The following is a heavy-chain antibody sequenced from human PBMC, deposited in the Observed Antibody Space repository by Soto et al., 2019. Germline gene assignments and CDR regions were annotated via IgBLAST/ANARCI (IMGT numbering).Heavy chain of an antibody. D-gene: IGHD6-13*01. Sequence: GGSLRLSCAASGLSFNSYYMNWVRLAQGKGLEWVSSITGSSNSIYYADSVKGRFTISRDNSANSVYLQMDSLRAEDTAVYYCARAYSSRNYYFFDFWGQGTLVTVSS. CDR3: ARAYSSRNYYFFDF. CDR1: GLSFNSYY. J-gene: IGHJ4*02. CDR2: ITGSSNSI. V-gene: IGHV3-21*01.